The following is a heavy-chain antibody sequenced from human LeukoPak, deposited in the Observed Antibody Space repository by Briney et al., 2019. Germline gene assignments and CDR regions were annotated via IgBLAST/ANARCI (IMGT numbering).Heavy chain of an antibody. Sequence: GGSLRLSCAASGFTFSSYGMHWVRQAPGKGLEWVAFIRYDGSNKYYADSVKGRFTISRDNSKNTLYLQMNSLRAEDTALYYCARGGQQLVSSGFGLDYWGQGTLVTVSS. D-gene: IGHD6-13*01. CDR2: IRYDGSNK. CDR3: ARGGQQLVSSGFGLDY. CDR1: GFTFSSYG. J-gene: IGHJ4*02. V-gene: IGHV3-30*02.